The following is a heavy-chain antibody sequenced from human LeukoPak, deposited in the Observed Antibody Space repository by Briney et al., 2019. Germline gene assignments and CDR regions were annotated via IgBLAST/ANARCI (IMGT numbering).Heavy chain of an antibody. V-gene: IGHV3-20*03. CDR1: GFIFDNYG. CDR2: INWNGGFT. Sequence: PGGSLRLSYAASGFIFDNYGMTWVRQAPGKGLEWVSGINWNGGFTSYGDSLKGRFTISRDNGKNSLYLQMNSLRAEDTALYYCARLGDNWNYYLDYWGQGTLVTVSS. CDR3: ARLGDNWNYYLDY. D-gene: IGHD1-7*01. J-gene: IGHJ4*02.